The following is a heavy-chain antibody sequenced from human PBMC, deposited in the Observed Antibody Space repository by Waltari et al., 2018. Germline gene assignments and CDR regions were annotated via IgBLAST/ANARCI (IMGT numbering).Heavy chain of an antibody. J-gene: IGHJ4*02. CDR2: IYWNDDK. CDR3: ALYSGSLDY. V-gene: IGHV2-5*01. CDR1: GFSLSTSGVG. Sequence: QITLKESGPTLVKPTQTLTLTCTFSGFSLSTSGVGVGWIRQPPGKALEWLALIYWNDDKRYSPSLKSRRTITKDTSKNQVVLTMTNMDPVDTATYYCALYSGSLDYWGQGTLVTVSS. D-gene: IGHD3-22*01.